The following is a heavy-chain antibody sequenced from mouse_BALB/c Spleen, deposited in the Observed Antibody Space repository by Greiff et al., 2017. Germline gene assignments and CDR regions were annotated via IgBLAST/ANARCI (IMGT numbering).Heavy chain of an antibody. V-gene: IGHV5-17*02. D-gene: IGHD1-1*01. CDR1: GFTFSSFG. CDR3: ALTDFDY. CDR2: ISRGSSTI. Sequence: EVQRVESGGGLVQPGGSRKLSCAASGFTFSSFGMHWVRQAPEKGLEWVAYISRGSSTIYYADTVKGRFTISRDNPKNTLFLQMTSLRSEDTAMYYCALTDFDYWGQGTTLTVSS. J-gene: IGHJ2*01.